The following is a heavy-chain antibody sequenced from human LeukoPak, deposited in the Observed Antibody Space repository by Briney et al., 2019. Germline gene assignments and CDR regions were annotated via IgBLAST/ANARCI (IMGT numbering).Heavy chain of an antibody. Sequence: PGGSLRLSCAASGFTFSRYWMHWVRQAPGKGLVWVSRIGDDGSTTAYADSVKGRFTISRDNAKNTLYLQMNSLRAEDTAVYYCARQWGDCSSTSCYSAYWGQGTLVTVSS. CDR3: ARQWGDCSSTSCYSAY. D-gene: IGHD2-2*01. V-gene: IGHV3-74*01. CDR2: IGDDGSTT. CDR1: GFTFSRYW. J-gene: IGHJ4*02.